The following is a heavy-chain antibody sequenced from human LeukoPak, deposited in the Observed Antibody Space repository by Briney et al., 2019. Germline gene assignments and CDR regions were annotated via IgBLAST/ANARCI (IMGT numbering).Heavy chain of an antibody. V-gene: IGHV1-2*02. CDR2: INPNSGGT. D-gene: IGHD6-19*01. Sequence: ASVKVSCKASGYTFTGYYMHWVRQAPGQGLEWMGWINPNSGGTNYAQKFQGRVTTTRDTSISTAYMELSRLRSDDTAVYYCARGRLVIAVAGKKYFQHWGQGTLVTVSS. CDR3: ARGRLVIAVAGKKYFQH. CDR1: GYTFTGYY. J-gene: IGHJ1*01.